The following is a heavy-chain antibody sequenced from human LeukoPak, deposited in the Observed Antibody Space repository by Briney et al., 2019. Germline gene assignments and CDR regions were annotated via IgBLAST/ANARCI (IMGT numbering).Heavy chain of an antibody. CDR2: IYPGDSDT. J-gene: IGHJ4*02. CDR1: GYSFTSYW. V-gene: IGHV5-51*01. D-gene: IGHD6-13*01. CDR3: ARTALAAAGTYYFDY. Sequence: GESLKISCKGSGYSFTSYWIGWVRQMPGKGLEWMGIIYPGDSDTRYSPSFQGQVTISADKSISTAYLQWSSLKASDTAMYYCARTALAAAGTYYFDYWGQGTLVTVSS.